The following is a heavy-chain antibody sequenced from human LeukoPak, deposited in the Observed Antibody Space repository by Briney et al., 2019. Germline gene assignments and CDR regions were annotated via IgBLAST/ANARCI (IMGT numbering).Heavy chain of an antibody. Sequence: ASVKVSCKPSGYTFTSYDVNWVRQATGQGLKWMGWMNPNSGNTGYAQKFQGRVTMTRNTSISTAYMELSSLRSEDTAVYYCARGRRLTGYYDFDYWGQGTLVTVSS. CDR3: ARGRRLTGYYDFDY. V-gene: IGHV1-8*01. J-gene: IGHJ4*02. CDR1: GYTFTSYD. D-gene: IGHD3-9*01. CDR2: MNPNSGNT.